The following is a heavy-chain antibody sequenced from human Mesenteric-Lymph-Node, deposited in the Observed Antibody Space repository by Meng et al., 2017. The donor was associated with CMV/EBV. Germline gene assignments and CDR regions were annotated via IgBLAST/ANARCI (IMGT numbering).Heavy chain of an antibody. CDR3: ARDMGTGGYYMNGGYYYGMDV. D-gene: IGHD3-10*01. CDR1: GYTFSDYY. V-gene: IGHV1-2*02. CDR2: INPNSGGT. J-gene: IGHJ6*02. Sequence: ASVKVSCKASGYTFSDYYMHWVRQAPGQGLEWMGWINPNSGGTNYAQKFQGRVTMTRDTSTSTVYMELSSLRSEDTAVYYCARDMGTGGYYMNGGYYYGMDVWGQGTTVTVSS.